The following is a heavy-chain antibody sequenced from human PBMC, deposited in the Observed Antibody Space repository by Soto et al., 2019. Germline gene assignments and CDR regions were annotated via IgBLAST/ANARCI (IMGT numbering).Heavy chain of an antibody. CDR1: GGSISSGGYY. Sequence: QVQLQESGPGLVKPSQTLSLICTVSGGSISSGGYYWSWIRQHPGKGLEWIGYIYYSGSTYYNPSLKRRVTISVDTSKNQFSLKLSSVTAADTAVYYCAIRNGSGSYYVDYWGQGTLVTVSS. J-gene: IGHJ4*02. CDR2: IYYSGST. V-gene: IGHV4-31*03. CDR3: AIRNGSGSYYVDY. D-gene: IGHD3-10*01.